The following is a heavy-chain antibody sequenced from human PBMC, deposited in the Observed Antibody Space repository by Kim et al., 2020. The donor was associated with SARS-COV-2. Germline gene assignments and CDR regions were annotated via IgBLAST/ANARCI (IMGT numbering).Heavy chain of an antibody. CDR2: ISDGGGST. Sequence: GGSLRLSCAASGFSFSSYVMSWVRQAPGKGLDWVSGISDGGGSTYYADSVRGRFTISRDNSKNTLYLQMNSLTAEDTAVYYCAKGGTGGGYWGQGTLVTVSS. CDR1: GFSFSSYV. J-gene: IGHJ4*02. V-gene: IGHV3-23*01. CDR3: AKGGTGGGY. D-gene: IGHD7-27*01.